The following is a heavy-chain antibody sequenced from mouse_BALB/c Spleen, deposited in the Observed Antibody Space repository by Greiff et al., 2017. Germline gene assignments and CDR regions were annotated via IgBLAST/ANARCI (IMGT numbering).Heavy chain of an antibody. CDR1: GFTFSSYG. CDR2: INSNGGST. Sequence: DVQLQESGGGLVQPGGSLKLSCAASGFTFSSYGMSWVRQTPDKRLELVATINSNGGSTYYPDSVKGRFTISRDNAKNTLYLQMSSLKSEDTAMYYCGNYDYWGQGTTLTVSS. V-gene: IGHV5-6-3*01. CDR3: GNYDY. J-gene: IGHJ2*01.